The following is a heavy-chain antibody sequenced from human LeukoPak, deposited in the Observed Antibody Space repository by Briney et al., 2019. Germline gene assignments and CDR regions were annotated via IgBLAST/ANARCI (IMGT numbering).Heavy chain of an antibody. D-gene: IGHD6-13*01. CDR2: ISGSGGTT. Sequence: GGSLRLSCAVSGITFSSYAMSWVRQAPGKGLEWVSSISGSGGTTYYADSVKGRFTISRDNSKNTLYLQMNSLGAEDTAVYYCAKEVPAAGHFDYWGQGTLVTVSS. J-gene: IGHJ4*02. V-gene: IGHV3-23*01. CDR3: AKEVPAAGHFDY. CDR1: GITFSSYA.